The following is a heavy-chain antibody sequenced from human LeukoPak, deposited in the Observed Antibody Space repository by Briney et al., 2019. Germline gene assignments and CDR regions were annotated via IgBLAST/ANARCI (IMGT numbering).Heavy chain of an antibody. J-gene: IGHJ6*03. D-gene: IGHD1-14*01. CDR1: GFTFSDYY. Sequence: PGGSLRLSCAASGFTFSDYYMSWIRQAPGKGLEWVSYISSSGSTIYYADSVKGRFTISRDNAKNSLYLQMNSLRAEDTAVYYCARDHRTPGGSYYYYYMDVWGKGTTVTISS. V-gene: IGHV3-11*01. CDR2: ISSSGSTI. CDR3: ARDHRTPGGSYYYYYMDV.